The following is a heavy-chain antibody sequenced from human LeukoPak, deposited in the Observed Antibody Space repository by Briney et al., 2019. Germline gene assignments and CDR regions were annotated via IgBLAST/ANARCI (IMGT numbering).Heavy chain of an antibody. V-gene: IGHV3-48*04. J-gene: IGHJ4*02. D-gene: IGHD1-14*01. CDR2: ISSSSSTI. CDR3: ARARVPTGWDFDY. Sequence: GGSLRLSCAASGFTFSSYSMNWVRQAPGKGLEWVSYISSSSSTIYYADSVKGRFTISRDNAKNSLYLQMNSLRAEDTAVYYCARARVPTGWDFDYWGQGTLVTVSS. CDR1: GFTFSSYS.